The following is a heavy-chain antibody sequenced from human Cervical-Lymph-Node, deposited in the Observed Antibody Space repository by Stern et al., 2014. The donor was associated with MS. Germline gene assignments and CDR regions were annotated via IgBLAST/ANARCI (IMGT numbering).Heavy chain of an antibody. CDR1: GYTFTNYG. CDR2: ISAYNGNT. J-gene: IGHJ4*02. CDR3: ARAAGILDF. Sequence: VQLVESGDEVKKPGASVKGSCKASGYTFTNYGITWVRQAPGQGLEWMGWISAYNGNTNYEQNLQGRVTLTTDTSTSTVYMELRSLRSDDAAVYYCARAAGILDFWGQGTLVIVSS. V-gene: IGHV1-18*01. D-gene: IGHD1-1*01.